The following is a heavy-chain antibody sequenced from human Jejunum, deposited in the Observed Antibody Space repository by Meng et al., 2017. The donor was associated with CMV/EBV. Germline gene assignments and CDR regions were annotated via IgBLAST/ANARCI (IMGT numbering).Heavy chain of an antibody. CDR3: ARGKFQSVGIVYSYFDP. V-gene: IGHV3-74*03. Sequence: TFSSYWMHWVRQAPGKGLMWVSRINPDGSTATYADSVKGRFTVSRDNAKSTLYLQMNSLRAEDTAVYYCARGKFQSVGIVYSYFDPWGQGALVTVSS. J-gene: IGHJ5*02. D-gene: IGHD5-18*01. CDR1: TFSSYW. CDR2: INPDGSTA.